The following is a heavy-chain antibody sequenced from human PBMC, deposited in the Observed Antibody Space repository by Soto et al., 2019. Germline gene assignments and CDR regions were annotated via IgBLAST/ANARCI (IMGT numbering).Heavy chain of an antibody. CDR3: ARTRVVSATPDFDY. CDR1: GFTFSSFS. V-gene: IGHV3-30-3*01. Sequence: QVQLVESGGGVVPPGTSLRLSCAASGFTFSSFSMHWVRQAPGKGLEWVAVISYDNGDNKYYADSVRGRFTVSRDNPKNTLYLQMISLRPEDTAVYYCARTRVVSATPDFDYWGQGTLVTVSS. D-gene: IGHD4-4*01. J-gene: IGHJ4*02. CDR2: ISYDNGDNK.